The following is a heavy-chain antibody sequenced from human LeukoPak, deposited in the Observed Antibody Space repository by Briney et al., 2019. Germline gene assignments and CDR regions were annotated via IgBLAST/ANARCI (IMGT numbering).Heavy chain of an antibody. D-gene: IGHD4-23*01. J-gene: IGHJ4*02. CDR3: ARDRGYSTFDY. CDR1: GFTFSSYS. CDR2: MKEDGGEI. V-gene: IGHV3-7*01. Sequence: GGSLRLSCEVSGFTFSSYSMNWVRQAPGKGLEWVANMKEDGGEINYVDSVKGRFTISRDNAKNSLFLQMNSLRVEDTAVYYCARDRGYSTFDYWGQGTLVTVSS.